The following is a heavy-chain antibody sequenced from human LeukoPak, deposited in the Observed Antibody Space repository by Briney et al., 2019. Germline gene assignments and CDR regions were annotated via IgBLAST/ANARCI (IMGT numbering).Heavy chain of an antibody. CDR3: ARGQGTVTTH. D-gene: IGHD4-11*01. J-gene: IGHJ4*02. Sequence: SETLSLTCAVSGGSFSGYYWTWIRQPPGKGLEWIGEINHSGSANYNPSLMSRVTISLDTSKNHFSLNLSSVTAADTAVHYCARGQGTVTTHWGQGTLVTVSS. CDR2: INHSGSA. V-gene: IGHV4-34*01. CDR1: GGSFSGYY.